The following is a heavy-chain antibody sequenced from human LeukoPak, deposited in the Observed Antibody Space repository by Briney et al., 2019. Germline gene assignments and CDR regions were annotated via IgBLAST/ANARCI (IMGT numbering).Heavy chain of an antibody. CDR1: RYSIIRGYY. Sequence: SETLSLTCALSRYSIIRGYYWGWFRRLPGKGREWIGRIYLSGRTHYNPSPRSRVTISVDTSKNQFSLKLSSVTAADTAVYYCARAHYYYVDYEGFDYWGQGTLVTVSS. J-gene: IGHJ4*02. D-gene: IGHD4-17*01. CDR2: IYLSGRT. V-gene: IGHV4-38-2*01. CDR3: ARAHYYYVDYEGFDY.